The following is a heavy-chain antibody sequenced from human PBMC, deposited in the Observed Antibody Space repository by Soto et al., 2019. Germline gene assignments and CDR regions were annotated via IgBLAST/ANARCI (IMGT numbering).Heavy chain of an antibody. CDR1: GFTFSSTS. V-gene: IGHV3-48*01. J-gene: IGHJ4*02. CDR2: ISTSSGTI. CDR3: ATYTGSPSSAGGY. D-gene: IGHD3-16*01. Sequence: EGQLVESGGGLVQPGGSLRLSCAASGFTFSSTSMYWVRQAPGKGLEWVSYISTSSGTIYYADSVKGRFTISRDNAKNSLYLQMNSLRGEDTAVYYCATYTGSPSSAGGYWGQGALVTVSS.